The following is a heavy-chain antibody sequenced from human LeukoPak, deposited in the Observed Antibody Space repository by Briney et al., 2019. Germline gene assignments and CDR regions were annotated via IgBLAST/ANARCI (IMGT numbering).Heavy chain of an antibody. CDR2: ISGDGGST. Sequence: GGSLRLSCAASGFTFDDYAMHWVRQAPGKGLEWVSLISGDGGSTYYADSVKGRFTISRDNSKNSLYLQMNSLRTEDTALYYCAKAIEQWLTSYYFDYWGQGTLVTVPS. CDR1: GFTFDDYA. D-gene: IGHD6-19*01. J-gene: IGHJ4*02. V-gene: IGHV3-43*02. CDR3: AKAIEQWLTSYYFDY.